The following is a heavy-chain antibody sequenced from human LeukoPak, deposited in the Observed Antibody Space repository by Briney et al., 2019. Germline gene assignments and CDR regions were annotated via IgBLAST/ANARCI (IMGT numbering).Heavy chain of an antibody. D-gene: IGHD3-9*01. CDR3: ARFSRNYDILTGYYNFGSPDY. J-gene: IGHJ4*02. CDR2: INWNGGDT. V-gene: IGHV3-20*04. CDR1: GFTFDDYG. Sequence: SGGSLRLSCAASGFTFDDYGMTWVRQVPGKGLEWVAGINWNGGDTPYADSVKGRFTISRDNAKNSLYRQMNSVRAEDTALYYCARFSRNYDILTGYYNFGSPDYWGQGTLVTVSS.